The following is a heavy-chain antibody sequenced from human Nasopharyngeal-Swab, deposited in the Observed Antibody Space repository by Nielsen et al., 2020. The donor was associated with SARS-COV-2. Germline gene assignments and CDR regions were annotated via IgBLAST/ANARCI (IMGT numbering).Heavy chain of an antibody. CDR1: GFIFSNYN. Sequence: GESLKISCAASGFIFSNYNMNWVRQAPGKGLEWVSYIGVTSSTRYYADSLRGRFTISRDNAKNSLYLQMNSLRAEDTAVCYCARGGSSWPHWYFDLWGRGTLVTVSS. CDR2: IGVTSSTR. CDR3: ARGGSSWPHWYFDL. V-gene: IGHV3-48*04. D-gene: IGHD6-13*01. J-gene: IGHJ2*01.